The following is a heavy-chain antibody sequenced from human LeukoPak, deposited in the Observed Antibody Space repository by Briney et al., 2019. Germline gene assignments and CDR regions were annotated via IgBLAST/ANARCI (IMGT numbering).Heavy chain of an antibody. CDR3: ARTYYDILTGYSHFDY. D-gene: IGHD3-9*01. CDR2: IYYSGST. J-gene: IGHJ4*02. Sequence: SETLSLTCTVSGGSVSSYYWSWIRQPPGKGLEWIGYIYYSGSTNYNPSLKSRVTISVDTSKNQFSLKLSSVTAADTAVYYCARTYYDILTGYSHFDYWGQGTLVTASS. CDR1: GGSVSSYY. V-gene: IGHV4-59*08.